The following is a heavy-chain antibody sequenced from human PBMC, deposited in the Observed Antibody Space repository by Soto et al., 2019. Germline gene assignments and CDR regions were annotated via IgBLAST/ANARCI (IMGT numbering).Heavy chain of an antibody. Sequence: SETLSLTCAVYGGSFSGYYWSWIRQPPGKGLEWIGEINHSGSTNYNPSLKSRVTISVDTSKNQFSLKLSSVTAADTAVYYCARGPFYYDSSGYFGPEYFQHWGQGTLVTVSS. D-gene: IGHD3-22*01. J-gene: IGHJ1*01. CDR3: ARGPFYYDSSGYFGPEYFQH. CDR2: INHSGST. V-gene: IGHV4-34*01. CDR1: GGSFSGYY.